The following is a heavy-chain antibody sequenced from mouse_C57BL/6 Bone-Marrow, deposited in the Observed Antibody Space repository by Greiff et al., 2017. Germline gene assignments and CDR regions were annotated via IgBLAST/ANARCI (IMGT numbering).Heavy chain of an antibody. J-gene: IGHJ2*01. D-gene: IGHD2-4*01. Sequence: QVQLQQSGAELARPGASVKLSCKASGYTFTSYGISWVKQRTGQGLEWIGEIYPRSGNTYYNEKFKGKATLTADKSSSTAYMELRSLTSEDSAVYICARWGDDYDGLDYWGQGTTLTVSS. CDR1: GYTFTSYG. CDR3: ARWGDDYDGLDY. V-gene: IGHV1-81*01. CDR2: IYPRSGNT.